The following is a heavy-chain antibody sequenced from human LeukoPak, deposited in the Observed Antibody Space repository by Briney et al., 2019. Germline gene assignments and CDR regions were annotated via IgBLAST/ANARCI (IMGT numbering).Heavy chain of an antibody. CDR2: ISSSGSTI. Sequence: PGGSLRLSCAASGFTFSDYYMSWIRQAPGKGLEWVSYISSSGSTIYYADSVKGRFTISRDNSKNTLSLQMTTLRPDDTAIYYCARDTSVGAAYFDVWGQGALVAVSS. V-gene: IGHV3-11*04. CDR3: ARDTSVGAAYFDV. J-gene: IGHJ4*02. D-gene: IGHD2-15*01. CDR1: GFTFSDYY.